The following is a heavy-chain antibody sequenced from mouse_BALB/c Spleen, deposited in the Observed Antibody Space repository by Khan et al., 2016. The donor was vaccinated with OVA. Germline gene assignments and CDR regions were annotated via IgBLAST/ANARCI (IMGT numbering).Heavy chain of an antibody. CDR1: GYTFTSYW. D-gene: IGHD2-4*01. V-gene: IGHV1-7*01. Sequence: QVQLQESGAELAKPGASVKMSCKASGYTFTSYWMHWVKQRPGQGLEWIGYINPSTGYTEYNQKFKDKATLTADKSSSTAYMQLSSLTSEDSAVYYCGRYYDYDWGQGTMVTVSA. J-gene: IGHJ3*01. CDR3: GRYYDYD. CDR2: INPSTGYT.